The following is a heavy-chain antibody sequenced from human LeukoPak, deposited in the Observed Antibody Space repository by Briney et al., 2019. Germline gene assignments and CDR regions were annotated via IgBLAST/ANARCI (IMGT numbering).Heavy chain of an antibody. CDR1: GFSLSTSGMC. Sequence: SGPTLVNPTQTLTLTCTLSGFSLSTSGMCVSWIRQPPGKALEWLARIDWDDDKYYSTSLKTRLTISKDTSKNQVVLTMTNMDPVDTATYYCARSPITMVRGVTESPFDYWGQGTLVTVSS. V-gene: IGHV2-70*11. J-gene: IGHJ4*02. CDR3: ARSPITMVRGVTESPFDY. D-gene: IGHD3-10*01. CDR2: IDWDDDK.